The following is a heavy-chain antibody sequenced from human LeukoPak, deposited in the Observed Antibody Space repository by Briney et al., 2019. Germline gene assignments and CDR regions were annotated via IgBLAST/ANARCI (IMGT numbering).Heavy chain of an antibody. CDR1: GFAFSSYT. D-gene: IGHD3-22*01. V-gene: IGHV3-64*01. J-gene: IGHJ4*02. CDR3: ARGDSLPVLDY. Sequence: GGSLRLSCVASGFAFSSYTMHWVRQAPGKGLEYVSAIGSSGENTYYVTSVKGRFITSRDNSKNTLYLQMGSLRPEDMALYYCARGDSLPVLDYWGQGTLVSVSS. CDR2: IGSSGENT.